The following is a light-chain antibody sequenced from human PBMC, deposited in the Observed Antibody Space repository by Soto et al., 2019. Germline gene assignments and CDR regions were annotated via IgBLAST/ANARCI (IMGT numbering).Light chain of an antibody. Sequence: EIVMTQSPATLSVSPGERATLSCRASQSVSSNLAWYQQKPGQAPRLLIYGASTRATGIPARFSGSGSGTEFTPTISRLQAEDFSVFYCQQYNNWAPLTFGGGTKVEIK. CDR2: GAS. CDR3: QQYNNWAPLT. CDR1: QSVSSN. V-gene: IGKV3-15*01. J-gene: IGKJ4*01.